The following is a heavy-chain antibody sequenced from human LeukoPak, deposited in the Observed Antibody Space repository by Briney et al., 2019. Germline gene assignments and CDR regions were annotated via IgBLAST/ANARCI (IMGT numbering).Heavy chain of an antibody. D-gene: IGHD5-24*01. J-gene: IGHJ4*02. CDR1: GFTFDDYG. Sequence: SGGSLRLSCAASGFTFDDYGMSWVRQAPGKGLEWVSAISGRGGSTYYADSVKGRFTISRDNSKNTLYLQMNSLRAEDTAVYYCAKDPLGYNPPYYFDYWGQGTLVTVSS. CDR2: ISGRGGST. V-gene: IGHV3-23*01. CDR3: AKDPLGYNPPYYFDY.